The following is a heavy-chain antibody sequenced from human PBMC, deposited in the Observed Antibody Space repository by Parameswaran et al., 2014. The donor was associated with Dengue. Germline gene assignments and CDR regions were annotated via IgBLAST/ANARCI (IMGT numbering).Heavy chain of an antibody. CDR3: ARRSYSSSWTLTGGMDV. CDR2: IYPGDSDT. Sequence: VRQMPGKGLEWMGIIYPGDSDTRYSPSFQGQVTISADKSISTAYLQWSSLKASDTAMYYCARRSYSSSWTLTGGMDVWGQGTTVTVSS. D-gene: IGHD6-13*01. V-gene: IGHV5-51*01. J-gene: IGHJ6*02.